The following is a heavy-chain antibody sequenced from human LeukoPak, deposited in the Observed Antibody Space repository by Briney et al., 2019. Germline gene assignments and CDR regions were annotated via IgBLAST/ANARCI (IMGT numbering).Heavy chain of an antibody. D-gene: IGHD3-3*01. J-gene: IGHJ4*02. CDR1: GFTFSSYE. CDR3: ATLFGVAAIDY. CDR2: ISSSGSTI. V-gene: IGHV3-48*03. Sequence: PGGSLRLSCAASGFTFSSYEMNWVRQAPGKGLEWVSYISSSGSTIYYADSVKGRFTISRDNAKSSLYLQMNSLRAEDTAVYYCATLFGVAAIDYWGQGTLVTVSS.